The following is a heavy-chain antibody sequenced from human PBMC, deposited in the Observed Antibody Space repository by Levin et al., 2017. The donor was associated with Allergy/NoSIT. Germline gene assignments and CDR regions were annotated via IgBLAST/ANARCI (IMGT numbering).Heavy chain of an antibody. CDR3: AAGFAANYYGLDF. J-gene: IGHJ6*02. V-gene: IGHV1-58*01. Sequence: GASVKVSCKASGFTFSTSAVQWVRQTRGQRLEWIGWIVVGSGNTNYAQKFQERVTITRDMSTSTAYMELSSLRSEDTAVYYCAAGFAANYYGLDFWGQGTTVTVSS. CDR2: IVVGSGNT. CDR1: GFTFSTSA.